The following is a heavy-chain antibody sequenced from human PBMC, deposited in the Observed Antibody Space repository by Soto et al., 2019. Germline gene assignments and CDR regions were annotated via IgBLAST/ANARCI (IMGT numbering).Heavy chain of an antibody. Sequence: QVQLVQSGAEVKKPGASVKVSCKASGYTFTSYAMHWVRQAPGQRLEGMGWIKAGNGNRKYSQKFRGRVTITRDPSASTAYMELSSLRSEDTAVYYCARERGSRVGQWLVGRNYYYYYMDVWGKGTTVTVSS. CDR3: ARERGSRVGQWLVGRNYYYYYMDV. J-gene: IGHJ6*03. CDR2: IKAGNGNR. CDR1: GYTFTSYA. D-gene: IGHD6-19*01. V-gene: IGHV1-3*01.